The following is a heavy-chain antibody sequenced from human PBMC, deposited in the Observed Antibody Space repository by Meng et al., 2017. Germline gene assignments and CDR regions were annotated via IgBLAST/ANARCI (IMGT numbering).Heavy chain of an antibody. Sequence: GESLKISCAASGFTFSSYGMHWVRQAPGKGLEWVAVIRYDGSNKYYADSVKGRFTISRDNSKNTLYLQMNSLRDEDTAVYYCARNLRSYDFWIGYWNPFKNYYYYYGMDVWGQGTTVTVSS. CDR1: GFTFSSYG. CDR3: ARNLRSYDFWIGYWNPFKNYYYYYGMDV. CDR2: IRYDGSNK. J-gene: IGHJ6*02. V-gene: IGHV3-33*01. D-gene: IGHD3-3*01.